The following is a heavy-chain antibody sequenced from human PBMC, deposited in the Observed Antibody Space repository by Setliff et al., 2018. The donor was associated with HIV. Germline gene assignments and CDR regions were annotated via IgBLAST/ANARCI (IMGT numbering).Heavy chain of an antibody. CDR1: GASISSGGYY. CDR2: ISSLGST. D-gene: IGHD2-8*01. J-gene: IGHJ4*02. V-gene: IGHV4-31*02. Sequence: SETLSLTCTVSGASISSGGYYWNWIRQHPGKGLEWIGYISSLGSTYYNPSLKSRVTMSVDTSRNQFSLTLKSVTAADTAVYYGARADCTRYKLTSVMSNFDYWGLGTLVTVSS. CDR3: ARADCTRYKLTSVMSNFDY.